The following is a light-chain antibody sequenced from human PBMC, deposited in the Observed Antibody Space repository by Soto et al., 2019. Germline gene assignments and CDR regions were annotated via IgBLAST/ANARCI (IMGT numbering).Light chain of an antibody. CDR1: QVINSF. V-gene: IGKV1-13*02. CDR3: QQTDSYPST. Sequence: AIQLTQSPSSLPASVGDRVTITCRASQVINSFLAWYQQKPGKAPKLLIYAAPSLQTGVPSRFSGSGSATDFTLTINSLQPEDFATYYCQQTDSYPSTFGGGTMVDIK. J-gene: IGKJ4*01. CDR2: AAP.